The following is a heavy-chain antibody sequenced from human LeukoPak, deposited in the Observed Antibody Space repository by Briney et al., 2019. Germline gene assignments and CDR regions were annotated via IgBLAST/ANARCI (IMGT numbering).Heavy chain of an antibody. V-gene: IGHV1-8*01. J-gene: IGHJ6*02. CDR2: TNPNSGNI. CDR1: GYTFTSYD. CDR3: ARGPLGGAGYYYYGMDV. Sequence: GASVKVSCKASGYTFTSYDINWVRQATGQGLEWMGWTNPNSGNIGYAQKFQGRVTMTRNTSISTAYMELSSLRSEDTAVYYCARGPLGGAGYYYYGMDVWGQGTTVTVSS.